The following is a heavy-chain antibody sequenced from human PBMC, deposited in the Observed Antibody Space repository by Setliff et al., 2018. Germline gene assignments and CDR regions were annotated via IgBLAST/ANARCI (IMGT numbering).Heavy chain of an antibody. CDR1: GGTFSSYG. Sequence: SVKVSCKASGGTFSSYGISWVRQAPGQGLEWMGGTIPVFGTTDYAQKFQGRVTIMTDESTSTAYMELSSLTSEDTAIYYCATERGLVVSATDYYYYMDVWGKGTTVTVSS. D-gene: IGHD2-15*01. CDR3: ATERGLVVSATDYYYYMDV. J-gene: IGHJ6*03. CDR2: TIPVFGTT. V-gene: IGHV1-69*05.